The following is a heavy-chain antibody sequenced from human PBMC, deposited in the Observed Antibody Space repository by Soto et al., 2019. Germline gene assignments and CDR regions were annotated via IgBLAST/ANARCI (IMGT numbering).Heavy chain of an antibody. V-gene: IGHV4-59*04. Sequence: SETLSLTCTVSRGSMRPYYWSWIRQPPGKGLVWIGYVYHNGRSTYNPSVKSRVALSVDTSKNQFSLRLNSVTVADTAVYFCFVLLGYSSPWWGQGTLVTVSS. D-gene: IGHD3-22*01. CDR1: RGSMRPYY. CDR2: VYHNGRS. CDR3: FVLLGYSSPW. J-gene: IGHJ1*01.